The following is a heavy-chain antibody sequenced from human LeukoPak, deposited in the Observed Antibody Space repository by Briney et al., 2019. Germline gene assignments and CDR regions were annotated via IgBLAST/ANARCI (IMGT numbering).Heavy chain of an antibody. J-gene: IGHJ4*01. CDR2: IWYDGSDK. CDR3: ARDPHRGGDYDY. Sequence: PGRSLRLSCAASGFPFSSYAIHWVRQAPGKGLEWVAVIWYDGSDKYYGDSVKGRFTISRDNSKNTLYLQMNSLRAEDTAVYYCARDPHRGGDYDYWGQGTLVTVSS. CDR1: GFPFSSYA. V-gene: IGHV3-33*01. D-gene: IGHD4-17*01.